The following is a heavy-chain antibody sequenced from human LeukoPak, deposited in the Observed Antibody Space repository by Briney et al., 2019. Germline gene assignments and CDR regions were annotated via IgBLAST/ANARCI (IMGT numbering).Heavy chain of an antibody. D-gene: IGHD6-13*01. CDR1: GGSIGSGGYY. Sequence: SQTLSLTCAVSGGSIGSGGYYWSWIRHQPGKGLEWIGYIYSSGSTDYNPSLKSRLAISVDTPKNQFSLKVTSVTAADTAVYYCARGRSAAGNFDYWGQGTLVTVSS. V-gene: IGHV4-31*11. J-gene: IGHJ4*02. CDR3: ARGRSAAGNFDY. CDR2: IYSSGST.